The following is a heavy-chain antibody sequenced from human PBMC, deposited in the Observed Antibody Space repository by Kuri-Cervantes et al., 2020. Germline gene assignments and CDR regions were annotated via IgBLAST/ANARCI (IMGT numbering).Heavy chain of an antibody. V-gene: IGHV3-30*07. Sequence: GGSLRLSCAASGFTFSNYVMHWVRQAPGKGLEWVAVVSHDGNYENKADSVKGRFTISRDNAKNSLYLQMNSLRAEDTAVYYCARMDYDFWSGYYPPEYWGQGTLVTVSS. CDR3: ARMDYDFWSGYYPPEY. CDR1: GFTFSNYV. D-gene: IGHD3-3*01. CDR2: VSHDGNYE. J-gene: IGHJ4*02.